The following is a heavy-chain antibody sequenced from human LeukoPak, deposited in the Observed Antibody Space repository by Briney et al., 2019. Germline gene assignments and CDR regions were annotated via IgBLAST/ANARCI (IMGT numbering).Heavy chain of an antibody. J-gene: IGHJ6*02. D-gene: IGHD6-19*01. V-gene: IGHV4-61*01. CDR3: ATHSSSGWRNYYYYYGMDV. CDR2: IYYSGST. Sequence: SETLSLTCTVSGGSVSSGSYYWSWIRQPPGKGLEWIGYIYYSGSTTYNPSLKSRVTISVDTSKNQFSLKLSSVTAADTAVYYCATHSSSGWRNYYYYYGMDVWGQGTTVTVSS. CDR1: GGSVSSGSYY.